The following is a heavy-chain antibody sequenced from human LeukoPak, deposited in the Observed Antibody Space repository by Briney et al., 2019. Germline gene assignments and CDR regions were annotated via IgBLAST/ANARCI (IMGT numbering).Heavy chain of an antibody. J-gene: IGHJ4*02. V-gene: IGHV4-39*01. Sequence: SETLSLTYTVSGGSISSSSYYWGWIRQPPGKGLEWIGSIYYTGSTYYNPSLKSRVTISVDTSKNQFSLKLSSVTAADTALYYCAGHTVSINFDYWGQGTLVTVSS. CDR3: AGHTVSINFDY. CDR1: GGSISSSSYY. D-gene: IGHD2-21*01. CDR2: IYYTGST.